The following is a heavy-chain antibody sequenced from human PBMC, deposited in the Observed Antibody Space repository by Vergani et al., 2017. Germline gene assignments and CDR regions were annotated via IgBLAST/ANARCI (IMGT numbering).Heavy chain of an antibody. CDR3: ARAYYDILTGYDY. D-gene: IGHD3-9*01. V-gene: IGHV4-59*01. CDR1: GGPISSYY. J-gene: IGHJ4*02. CDR2: IYYSGST. Sequence: QVQLQESGPGLVKPSETLSLTCPVPGGPISSYYWRWIRQPPGKGLEWIGYIYYSGSTNYNPSFKSRVTISVDTSKNQFSLKLSSVTAADTAVYYCARAYYDILTGYDYWGQGTLVTVSS.